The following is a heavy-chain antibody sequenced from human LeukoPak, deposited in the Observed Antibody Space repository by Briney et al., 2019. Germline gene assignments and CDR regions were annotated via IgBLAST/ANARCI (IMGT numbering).Heavy chain of an antibody. V-gene: IGHV1-2*02. CDR1: GYTFTGYY. CDR2: INPNSGGT. J-gene: IGHJ4*02. D-gene: IGHD2-8*02. Sequence: GASVKVSCKASGYTFTGYYMHWVRQPPGQGLEWMGWINPNSGGTNYAQKFQGRVTMTRDTSISTAYMELSRLRSDDTAVYYCARRTSLGGVPLDYWGQGTLVTVSS. CDR3: ARRTSLGGVPLDY.